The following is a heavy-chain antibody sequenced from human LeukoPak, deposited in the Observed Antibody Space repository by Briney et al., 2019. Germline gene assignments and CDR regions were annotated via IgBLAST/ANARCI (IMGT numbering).Heavy chain of an antibody. V-gene: IGHV3-43*02. Sequence: GGSLRLSCAASGFTFRDFSMHWVRQAPGKGLEWVSLISGDYSATHYADSVKGRFTVSRDNSKNSLYLEMSSLRVEDTAFYYCAKGNSSFSFTFDYWGQGTLVTVSS. CDR3: AKGNSSFSFTFDY. CDR1: GFTFRDFS. J-gene: IGHJ4*02. D-gene: IGHD6-19*01. CDR2: ISGDYSAT.